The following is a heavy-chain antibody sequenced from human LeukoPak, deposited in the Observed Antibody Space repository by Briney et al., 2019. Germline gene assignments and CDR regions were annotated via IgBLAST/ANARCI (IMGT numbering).Heavy chain of an antibody. Sequence: PGGSLRLSCAASGFTVSSNYMSWVRQAPGKGLEWVSVIYSGGSTYYADSVKGRFTISRDNSKNTLYLQMNNLRAEDTAAYYCARDLLTGYYRYFDYWGQGTLVTVSS. CDR2: IYSGGST. V-gene: IGHV3-53*01. CDR3: ARDLLTGYYRYFDY. D-gene: IGHD3-9*01. CDR1: GFTVSSNY. J-gene: IGHJ4*02.